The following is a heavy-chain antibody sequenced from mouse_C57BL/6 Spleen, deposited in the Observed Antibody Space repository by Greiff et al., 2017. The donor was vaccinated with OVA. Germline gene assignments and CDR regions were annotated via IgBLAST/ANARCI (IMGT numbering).Heavy chain of an antibody. J-gene: IGHJ2*01. CDR1: GYAFSSSW. V-gene: IGHV1-82*01. CDR3: ARWGIYYGSSFFDY. Sequence: QVQLKESGPELVKPGASVKISCKASGYAFSSSWMNWVKQRPGKGLEWIGRIYPGDGDTNYNGKFKGKATLTADKSSSTAYMQLSSLTSEDSAVYFCARWGIYYGSSFFDYWGQGTTLTVSS. CDR2: IYPGDGDT. D-gene: IGHD1-1*01.